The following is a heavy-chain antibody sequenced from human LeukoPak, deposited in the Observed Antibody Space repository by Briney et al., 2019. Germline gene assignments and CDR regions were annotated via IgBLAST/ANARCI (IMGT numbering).Heavy chain of an antibody. D-gene: IGHD3-22*01. CDR3: ARCSSGYYGTLFDY. V-gene: IGHV4-30-2*01. J-gene: IGHJ4*02. CDR2: IYHSGGT. CDR1: GGSISGGGYS. Sequence: PSQTLSLTCAVSGGSISGGGYSWSWIRQPPGKGLEWIGYIYHSGGTYYNPSLKSRVTISVDRSKNQFSLKLSSVTAADTAVYYCARCSSGYYGTLFDYWGQGTLVTVSS.